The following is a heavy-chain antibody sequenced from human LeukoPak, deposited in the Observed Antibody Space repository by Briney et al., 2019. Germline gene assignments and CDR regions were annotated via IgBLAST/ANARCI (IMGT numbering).Heavy chain of an antibody. J-gene: IGHJ3*02. V-gene: IGHV3-7*01. Sequence: GGSLRLSCAASGFTFSSYAMSWVRQAPGKGLEWVANIKQDGSEKYYVDSVKGRFTISRDNAKNSLYLQMNSLRAEDTAVYYCARETHEGAFDIWGQGTMVTVSS. CDR2: IKQDGSEK. CDR1: GFTFSSYA. CDR3: ARETHEGAFDI.